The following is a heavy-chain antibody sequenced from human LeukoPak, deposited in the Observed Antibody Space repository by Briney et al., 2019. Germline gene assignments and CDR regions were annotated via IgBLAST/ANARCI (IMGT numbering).Heavy chain of an antibody. D-gene: IGHD6-13*01. CDR3: ARQYGGSSSWFRDAFDI. CDR2: ISYDGSNK. Sequence: PGGSLRLSCAASGFTFSSYAMHWVRPAPGKGLEGVAVISYDGSNKYYADSVKGRFTISRDNSKNTLYLQMNSLRAEDTAVYYCARQYGGSSSWFRDAFDIWGQGTMVTVSS. V-gene: IGHV3-30-3*01. J-gene: IGHJ3*02. CDR1: GFTFSSYA.